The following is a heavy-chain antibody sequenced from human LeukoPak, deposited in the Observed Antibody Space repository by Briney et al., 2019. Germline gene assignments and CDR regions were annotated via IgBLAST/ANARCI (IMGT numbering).Heavy chain of an antibody. Sequence: GGSLRLSCAASGFTFSSYSMNWVRQAPGKGLEWVSYISSSSSTIYYADSVKGRFTISRDNARKSLYLQMNSLRADDTAVYYCAKLIAAAFRYYYYYMDVWGKGTTVTVSS. CDR2: ISSSSSTI. J-gene: IGHJ6*03. CDR1: GFTFSSYS. D-gene: IGHD6-13*01. CDR3: AKLIAAAFRYYYYYMDV. V-gene: IGHV3-48*01.